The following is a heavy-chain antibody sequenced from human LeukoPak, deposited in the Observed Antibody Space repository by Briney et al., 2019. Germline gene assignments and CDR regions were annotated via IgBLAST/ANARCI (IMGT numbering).Heavy chain of an antibody. CDR3: ASGGIYYGAAFDF. CDR1: GFTFSSYA. CDR2: ISFDGGNR. D-gene: IGHD1-26*01. V-gene: IGHV3-30*04. Sequence: GGSLRLSCAASGFTFSSYAMHWVRQAPGKGPEWVALISFDGGNRYYADSVKGRFSISRDSSKNTLYLQMNSLRAEDTAVYYCASGGIYYGAAFDFWGQGTLVTVSS. J-gene: IGHJ4*02.